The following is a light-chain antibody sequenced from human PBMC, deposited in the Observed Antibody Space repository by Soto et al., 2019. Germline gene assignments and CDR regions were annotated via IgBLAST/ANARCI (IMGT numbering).Light chain of an antibody. J-gene: IGKJ4*01. V-gene: IGKV3-11*01. CDR2: DAS. CDR1: QSVGSY. Sequence: EIVLTQSPATLSLSLGETATLSCRASQSVGSYLAWYQQKPGQAPRLLIYDASTRATGIPARFSGSGSGTVFTLTIISLEPEDFAVYYCQQRTNSPPVTFGGGTKVEIK. CDR3: QQRTNSPPVT.